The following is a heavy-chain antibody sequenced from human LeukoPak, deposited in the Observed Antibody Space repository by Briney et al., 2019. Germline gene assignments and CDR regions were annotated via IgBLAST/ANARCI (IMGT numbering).Heavy chain of an antibody. V-gene: IGHV3-7*01. J-gene: IGHJ6*03. CDR2: IKQDGSEK. CDR1: GFTFSSYW. Sequence: GGSLRLSCAASGFTFSSYWMSWVRQAPGKGLEWVANIKQDGSEKYYVDSVKGRFTISRDNAKNSLYLQMNSLRAEDTAVYYCASDLYCSGGSCYSYYYYMDVWGKGTTVTVSS. CDR3: ASDLYCSGGSCYSYYYYMDV. D-gene: IGHD2-15*01.